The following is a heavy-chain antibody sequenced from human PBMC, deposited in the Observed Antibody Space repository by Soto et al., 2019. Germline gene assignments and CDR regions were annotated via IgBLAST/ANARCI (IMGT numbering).Heavy chain of an antibody. D-gene: IGHD3-9*01. CDR1: GYTFTSYY. CDR3: VRQAYPHDILTGPRLYYFDY. V-gene: IGHV1-46*01. Sequence: GASVKVSCKASGYTFTSYYMHWVRQAPGQGLEWMGKINPSGGSTSYAQKNQGRVTMTRDTSTSTVYMELSSLRSEDTAVYFCVRQAYPHDILTGPRLYYFDYWGQGTLVTVSS. J-gene: IGHJ4*02. CDR2: INPSGGST.